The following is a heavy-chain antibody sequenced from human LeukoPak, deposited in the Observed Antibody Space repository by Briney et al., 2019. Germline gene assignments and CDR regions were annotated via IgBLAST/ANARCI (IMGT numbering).Heavy chain of an antibody. V-gene: IGHV1-18*01. CDR1: GYTFTSYG. D-gene: IGHD3-16*01. J-gene: IGHJ4*02. CDR3: AREIMSTCGGGIIDY. Sequence: ASVKVSCKASGYTFTSYGIRWVRQAPGQGLEWMGWISAYNGNTNYAQKLQGRVTMTTDTSTSTAYMEMRSLRSYDTAVYSCAREIMSTCGGGIIDYWGQGTLVTVSS. CDR2: ISAYNGNT.